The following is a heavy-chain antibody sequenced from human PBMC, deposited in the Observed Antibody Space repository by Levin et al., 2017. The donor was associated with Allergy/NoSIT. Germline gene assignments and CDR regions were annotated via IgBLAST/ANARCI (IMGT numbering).Heavy chain of an antibody. V-gene: IGHV4-30-2*01. J-gene: IGHJ4*02. Sequence: SQTLSLTCAVSGGSISSGGYSWSWIRQPPGKGLEWIGNIYLSGSIYYNPSLKSRVTISVDRSKNQFSLNLSSVTAADTAVYYCARVAGYSYGYYFDYWGQGTLVTVSS. D-gene: IGHD5-18*01. CDR1: GGSISSGGYS. CDR3: ARVAGYSYGYYFDY. CDR2: IYLSGSI.